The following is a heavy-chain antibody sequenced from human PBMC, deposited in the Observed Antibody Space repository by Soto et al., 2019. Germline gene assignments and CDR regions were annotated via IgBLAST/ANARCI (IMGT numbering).Heavy chain of an antibody. V-gene: IGHV4-39*01. CDR1: GGSISSSSYY. CDR3: ARLAPPSNYDYIWGSYRWGAFDI. Sequence: SETLSLTYTVSGGSISSSSYYWGWIRQPPGKGLEWIGSIYYSGSTYYNPSLKSRVTISVDTSKNQFSLKLSSVTAADTAVYYCARLAPPSNYDYIWGSYRWGAFDIWGQGTMVTVSS. J-gene: IGHJ3*02. CDR2: IYYSGST. D-gene: IGHD3-16*02.